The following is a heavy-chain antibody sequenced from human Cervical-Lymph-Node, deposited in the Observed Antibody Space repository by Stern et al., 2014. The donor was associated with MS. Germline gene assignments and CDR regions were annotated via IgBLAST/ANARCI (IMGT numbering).Heavy chain of an antibody. D-gene: IGHD6-6*01. CDR2: INTNTGNP. CDR3: SSGLYSSSSPVP. J-gene: IGHJ5*02. V-gene: IGHV7-4-1*02. CDR1: GYTFTSYA. Sequence: QMQLVQSGSELKKPGASVKVSCKASGYTFTSYAINWVRQAPGQGLEWMGWINTNTGNPSYAQGFTGRFVFSLDTSVNTAYLQINSLRANDTAMYYCSSGLYSSSSPVPWGQGTLVTVSS.